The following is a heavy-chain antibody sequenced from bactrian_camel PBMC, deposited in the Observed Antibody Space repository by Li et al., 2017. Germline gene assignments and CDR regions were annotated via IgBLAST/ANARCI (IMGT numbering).Heavy chain of an antibody. J-gene: IGHJ4*01. CDR3: VRGWDDDTWSFNY. CDR2: LYTDGSAT. Sequence: WSLGLSCTTSGNRRRSSNCMGWFRQAPGKGREGVAVLYTDGSATYYADFVEGRFTIFYDNARKTVDLQMNSLKPEDTAVYTCVRGWDDDTWSFNYWGQGTQVTVS. CDR1: GNRRRSSNC. D-gene: IGHD3*01. V-gene: IGHV3S6*01.